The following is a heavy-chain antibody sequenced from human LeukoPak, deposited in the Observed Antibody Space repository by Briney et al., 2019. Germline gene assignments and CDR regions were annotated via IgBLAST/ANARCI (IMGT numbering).Heavy chain of an antibody. Sequence: SVKVSCKASGGTFSSYAISWVRQAPGQGLEWMGRIIPIFGTANYAQKFQGRVTITTDESTSTAYMELSSLRSEDTAVYYWARVFDYGDYVGWYFDLWGRGTLVTVSS. D-gene: IGHD4-17*01. CDR2: IIPIFGTA. CDR3: ARVFDYGDYVGWYFDL. V-gene: IGHV1-69*05. CDR1: GGTFSSYA. J-gene: IGHJ2*01.